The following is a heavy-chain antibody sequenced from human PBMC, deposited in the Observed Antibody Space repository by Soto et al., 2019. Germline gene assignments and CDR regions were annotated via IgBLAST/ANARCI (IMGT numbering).Heavy chain of an antibody. Sequence: EVQLVESGGGLVQPGGSLRLSCAASGFTVSSNYMSWVRQAPGKGLEWVSVIYSGGSTYYADSVKGRFTISRDNSKNTRYRQMNSLRAGDTAVYYCERGGTMALDYWGQGTLVTVSS. CDR2: IYSGGST. CDR3: ERGGTMALDY. CDR1: GFTVSSNY. V-gene: IGHV3-66*01. D-gene: IGHD3-10*01. J-gene: IGHJ4*02.